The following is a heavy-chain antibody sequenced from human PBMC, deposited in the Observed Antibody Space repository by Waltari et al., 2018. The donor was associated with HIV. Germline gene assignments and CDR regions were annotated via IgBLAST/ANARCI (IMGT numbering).Heavy chain of an antibody. D-gene: IGHD4-17*01. J-gene: IGHJ4*02. V-gene: IGHV1-69*04. CDR1: GNLFTRYA. CDR2: STPALGIT. Sequence: QVQLVQSGAEVKKPGSSVKVSCKSSGNLFTRYAINWMPQVPGQGLEWMGRSTPALGITNYAQRFQGRDAITADKSTITAYMDLSSLTSEDTAVYYCATAKRFGDYPPFDNWGQGTLVTVSA. CDR3: ATAKRFGDYPPFDN.